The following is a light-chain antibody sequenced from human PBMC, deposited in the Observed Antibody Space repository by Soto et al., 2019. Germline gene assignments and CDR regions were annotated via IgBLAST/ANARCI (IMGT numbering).Light chain of an antibody. V-gene: IGKV1-27*01. Sequence: DIQMTQSPSSLSASVGDRVTITCRASQVIYTYLAWYQQKPGTVPKLLIYAASTLQSGVPSRFSGSGSGTDFTLTISSLQPEDVATYYCQKYNSVPHTFGQGTKVEIK. CDR3: QKYNSVPHT. CDR1: QVIYTY. J-gene: IGKJ2*01. CDR2: AAS.